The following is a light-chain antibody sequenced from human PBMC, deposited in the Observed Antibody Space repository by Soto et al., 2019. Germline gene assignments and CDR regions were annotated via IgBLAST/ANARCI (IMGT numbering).Light chain of an antibody. CDR1: QSVGSD. CDR2: DIF. Sequence: EIVMTQSPATLSVSPGERATLSCRASQSVGSDLAWYQQKPGQAPRLVIYDIFTRATGVPTRISGSGSGTEFTLTISRLEPEDSAVYYCHHYDASPPYTFGQGTKLEIK. J-gene: IGKJ2*01. V-gene: IGKV3D-15*01. CDR3: HHYDASPPYT.